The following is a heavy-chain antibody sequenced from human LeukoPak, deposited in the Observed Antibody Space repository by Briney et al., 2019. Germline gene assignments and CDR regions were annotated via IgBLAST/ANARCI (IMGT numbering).Heavy chain of an antibody. J-gene: IGHJ4*02. V-gene: IGHV4-34*01. CDR3: ARAPGGYDSSGYYDY. D-gene: IGHD3-22*01. Sequence: SETLSLTCAVYGGSFSGYYWSWIRQPPGKGLEWIGEINHSGSTNYNPSLKSRVTISVDTSKNQFSLKLSSVTAADTAAYYCARAPGGYDSSGYYDYWGQGTLVTVSS. CDR2: INHSGST. CDR1: GGSFSGYY.